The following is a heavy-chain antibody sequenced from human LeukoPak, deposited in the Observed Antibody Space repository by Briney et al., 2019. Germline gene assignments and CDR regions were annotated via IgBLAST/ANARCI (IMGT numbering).Heavy chain of an antibody. CDR3: ARVRLLWFGQGGSFDY. Sequence: SETLSLTCAVYGGSFSGYYWSWIRQPPGKGLEWIGEINHSGSTNYNPSLKSRVNISVDTSKNQFSLKLSSVTAADTAVYYCARVRLLWFGQGGSFDYWGQGTLVTVSS. J-gene: IGHJ4*02. V-gene: IGHV4-34*01. D-gene: IGHD3-10*01. CDR1: GGSFSGYY. CDR2: INHSGST.